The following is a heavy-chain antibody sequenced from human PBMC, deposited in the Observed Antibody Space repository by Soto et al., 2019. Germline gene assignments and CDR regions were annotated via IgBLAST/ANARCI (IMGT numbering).Heavy chain of an antibody. D-gene: IGHD1-26*01. CDR3: ARGGAGRYMYYFDY. CDR1: GFTFSNYA. CDR2: VWYDGGNK. Sequence: QVQLVESGGGVVQPGRSLGLSCTASGFTFSNYAMHWVRQAPGKGLEWVAVVWYDGGNKYYADSVKGRFTISRDNSDNILYLQMNSPRVGDTAVYYCARGGAGRYMYYFDYWGQGTLVTVSS. V-gene: IGHV3-33*01. J-gene: IGHJ4*02.